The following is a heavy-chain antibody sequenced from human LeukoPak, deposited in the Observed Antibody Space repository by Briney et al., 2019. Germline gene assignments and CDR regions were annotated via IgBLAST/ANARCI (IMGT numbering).Heavy chain of an antibody. CDR3: ARVVYGGNDYVWGSYRYTLLDY. CDR1: GYTFTGYY. D-gene: IGHD3-16*02. CDR2: INPNSGGT. V-gene: IGHV1-2*06. J-gene: IGHJ4*02. Sequence: ASVKVSCKASGYTFTGYYMHWVRQAPGQGLEWMGRINPNSGGTNYAQKFQGRVTMTRDTSISTAYMELRSLRSDDTAVYYCARVVYGGNDYVWGSYRYTLLDYWGQGTLVTVSS.